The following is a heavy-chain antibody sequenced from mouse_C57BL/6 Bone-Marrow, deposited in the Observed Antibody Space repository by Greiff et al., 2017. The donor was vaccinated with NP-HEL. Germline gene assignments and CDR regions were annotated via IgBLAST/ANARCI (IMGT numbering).Heavy chain of an antibody. V-gene: IGHV1-76*01. J-gene: IGHJ1*03. CDR1: GYTFTDYY. Sequence: QVQLQQSGAELVRPGASVKLSCKASGYTFTDYYINWVKQRPGQGLEWIARIYPGSGNTYYNEKFKGKATLTAEKSSSTAYMQLSSLTSEDSAVYFCARERVLRSGWYFDVWGTGTTVTVSS. CDR2: IYPGSGNT. CDR3: ARERVLRSGWYFDV. D-gene: IGHD1-1*01.